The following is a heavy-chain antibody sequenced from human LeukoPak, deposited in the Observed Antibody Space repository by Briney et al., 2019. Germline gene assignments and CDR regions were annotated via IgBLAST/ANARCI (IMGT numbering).Heavy chain of an antibody. Sequence: ASVKVSCKASGYTFTGYYMHWVRQAPGQGLEWMGRIDPNSGGTNYAQKFQGRVTMTRDTSISTAYMELSRLRSDDTAVYYCARVCEGVWLPGNWFDPWGQGTLVTVSS. CDR3: ARVCEGVWLPGNWFDP. V-gene: IGHV1-2*06. D-gene: IGHD3-16*01. J-gene: IGHJ5*02. CDR2: IDPNSGGT. CDR1: GYTFTGYY.